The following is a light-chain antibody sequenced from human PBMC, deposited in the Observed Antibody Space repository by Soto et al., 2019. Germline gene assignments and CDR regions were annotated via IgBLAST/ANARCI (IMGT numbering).Light chain of an antibody. J-gene: IGKJ2*01. CDR3: QHYGTSPPFT. CDR1: QCVASSS. CDR2: GAS. Sequence: PGERATLSCRASQCVASSSLAWYQQTPGRAPRILIYGASSRATGIPDRFSGSGSGTDFTLTISRLEPEDFAVYYCQHYGTSPPFTFGQGTKLEIK. V-gene: IGKV3-20*01.